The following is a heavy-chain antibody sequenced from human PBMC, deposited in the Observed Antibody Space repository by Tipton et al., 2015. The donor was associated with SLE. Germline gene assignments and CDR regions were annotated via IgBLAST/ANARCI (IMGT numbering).Heavy chain of an antibody. J-gene: IGHJ3*02. D-gene: IGHD1-7*01. V-gene: IGHV4-34*01. CDR3: ARWNFVTMTGGFDI. CDR2: INHSGST. CDR1: GGSFSGYY. Sequence: TLSLTCAVHGGSFSGYYWSWIRQPPGKGLEWIGEINHSGSTNYNPSLKSRVTISVDTSKNQFSLKLSSVTAADTAIYYCARWNFVTMTGGFDIWGQGTMFTVSS.